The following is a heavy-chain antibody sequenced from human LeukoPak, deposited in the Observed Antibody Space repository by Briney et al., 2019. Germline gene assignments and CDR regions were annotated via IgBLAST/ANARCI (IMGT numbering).Heavy chain of an antibody. Sequence: SGGSLRLSCAASGFTLNSDAMHWVRQAPGKGLEWVAVIRHDEANSFYADSVQGRFTISRDTSKKLLYLQMNSLRVEDTAVYYCAKEYTPSSPLGELDSWGQGTLVTVSS. CDR3: AKEYTPSSPLGELDS. D-gene: IGHD6-6*01. CDR1: GFTLNSDA. J-gene: IGHJ4*02. CDR2: IRHDEANS. V-gene: IGHV3-30*02.